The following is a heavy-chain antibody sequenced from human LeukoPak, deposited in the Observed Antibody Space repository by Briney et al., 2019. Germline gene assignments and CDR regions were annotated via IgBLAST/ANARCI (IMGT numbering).Heavy chain of an antibody. CDR2: IYHSGST. V-gene: IGHV4-30-2*01. D-gene: IGHD6-13*01. CDR3: ARGARSSSSWRLGNWFDP. Sequence: SETLSLTCTVSGGSISSGGYYWSWIRQPPGKGLEWIGYIYHSGSTYYNPSLKSRVTISVDRSKNQFSLKLSSVTAADTAVHYCARGARSSSSWRLGNWFDPWGQGTLVTVSS. J-gene: IGHJ5*02. CDR1: GGSISSGGYY.